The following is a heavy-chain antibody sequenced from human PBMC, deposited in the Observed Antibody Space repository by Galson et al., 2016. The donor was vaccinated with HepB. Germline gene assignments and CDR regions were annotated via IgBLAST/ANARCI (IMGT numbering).Heavy chain of an antibody. D-gene: IGHD5-18*01. CDR2: VNGDGSST. CDR1: GFTFSSYW. V-gene: IGHV3-74*01. CDR3: ARGGYSYGYPHYFDP. Sequence: SLRLSCAASGFTFSSYWMHWVRQTPGKGLVWVSRVNGDGSSTSYSDSVKGRFSISRDDAKNTLYLQMNSLRAEDTAVYYCARGGYSYGYPHYFDPWGQGTLVTVSS. J-gene: IGHJ4*02.